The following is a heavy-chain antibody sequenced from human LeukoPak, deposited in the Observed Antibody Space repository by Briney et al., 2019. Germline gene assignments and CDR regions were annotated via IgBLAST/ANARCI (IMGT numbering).Heavy chain of an antibody. CDR2: IYYSGST. V-gene: IGHV4-61*03. CDR1: GGSISSGGYS. D-gene: IGHD6-19*01. J-gene: IGHJ4*02. Sequence: SQTLSLTCAVSGGSISSGGYSWTWIRQPPGKGLEWIGYIYYSGSTNYNPSLQSRVTISVDMSKNRFSLKLRSVTAADTAVYYCARLKPDGYSSGWVDSWGQGTLVTVSS. CDR3: ARLKPDGYSSGWVDS.